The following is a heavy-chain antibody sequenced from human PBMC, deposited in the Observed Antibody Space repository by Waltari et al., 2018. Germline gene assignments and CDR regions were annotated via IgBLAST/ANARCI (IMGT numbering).Heavy chain of an antibody. CDR1: GGSISSYY. Sequence: QVQLQESGPGLVKPSETLSLTCTVSGGSISSYYWSWIRQPPWKGLEWIGYIYNPSLKRRVTISVDTSKNQFSLKLSSVTAADTAVYYCAREGFGVAARYVDVWGKGTTVTISS. V-gene: IGHV4-59*01. D-gene: IGHD6-6*01. CDR3: AREGFGVAARYVDV. J-gene: IGHJ6*04.